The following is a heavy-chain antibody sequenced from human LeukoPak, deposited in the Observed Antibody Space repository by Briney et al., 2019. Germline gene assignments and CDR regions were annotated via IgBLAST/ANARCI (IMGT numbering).Heavy chain of an antibody. V-gene: IGHV4-59*11. CDR1: GGSISRHY. CDR3: ARMPFYPDWYFDL. CDR2: VFYSGSS. D-gene: IGHD2-2*01. Sequence: SQTLSLTCTVFGGSISRHYWSWIRQSPGKGLESIGYVFYSGSSNYNPSLKSRVAISIDTSKNQFSLNLRSMTAADTAVYFCARMPFYPDWYFDLWGRGTLVTVSS. J-gene: IGHJ2*01.